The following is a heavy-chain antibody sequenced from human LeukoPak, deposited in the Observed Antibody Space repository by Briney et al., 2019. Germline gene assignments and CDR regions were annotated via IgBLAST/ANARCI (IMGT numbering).Heavy chain of an antibody. D-gene: IGHD6-6*01. CDR3: ARDGLGSSGFDY. CDR1: GGSISSGGHY. CDR2: IYYSGST. Sequence: SETLSLTCTVSGGSISSGGHYWSWIRQHPGKGLEWIGYIYYSGSTYYNPPLKSRVTISVDTSKNQFSLKLSSVTAADTAVYYCARDGLGSSGFDYWGQGTLVTVSS. V-gene: IGHV4-31*03. J-gene: IGHJ4*02.